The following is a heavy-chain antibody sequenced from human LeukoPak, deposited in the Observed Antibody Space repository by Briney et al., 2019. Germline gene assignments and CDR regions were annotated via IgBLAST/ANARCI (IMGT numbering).Heavy chain of an antibody. V-gene: IGHV1-24*01. CDR2: FDPEDGET. CDR3: ARGRFTMIVGRNRGAEFDY. CDR1: GYTLTELS. D-gene: IGHD3-22*01. Sequence: ASVKVSCKVSGYTLTELSMHWVRQAPGKGLEWMGGFDPEDGETIYAQKFQGRVTITADESTSTAYMELSSLRSEDTAVYYCARGRFTMIVGRNRGAEFDYWGQGTLVTVSS. J-gene: IGHJ4*02.